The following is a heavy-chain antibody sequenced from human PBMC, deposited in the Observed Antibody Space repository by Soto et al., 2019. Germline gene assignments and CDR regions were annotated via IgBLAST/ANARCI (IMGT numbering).Heavy chain of an antibody. CDR2: IIPMFGTA. V-gene: IGHV1-69*05. CDR3: ASGIRLWLRRINNGYSG. Sequence: QVQLVQSGAEVKKPESSVKVSCKAPGGTFSTYAISWVRQAPGQGLEWMGGIIPMFGTANYARRFQDRVTITPDDSPNTGSMGLSSLRSEATAVYFCASGIRLWLRRINNGYSGWGQGTLVTVSS. CDR1: GGTFSTYA. D-gene: IGHD5-12*01. J-gene: IGHJ4*02.